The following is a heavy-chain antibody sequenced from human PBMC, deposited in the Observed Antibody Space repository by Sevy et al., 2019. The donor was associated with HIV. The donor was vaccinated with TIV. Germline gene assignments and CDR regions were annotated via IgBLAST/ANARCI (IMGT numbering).Heavy chain of an antibody. Sequence: LSLTCAASGFTFSSYAMHWVRQAPGKGLEWVAVISYDGSNKYYADSVKGRFTISRDNSKNTLYLQMNSLRAEDTAVYYCARGEGYGLNWFDPWGQGTLVTVSS. CDR3: ARGEGYGLNWFDP. CDR1: GFTFSSYA. D-gene: IGHD5-18*01. V-gene: IGHV3-30-3*01. J-gene: IGHJ5*02. CDR2: ISYDGSNK.